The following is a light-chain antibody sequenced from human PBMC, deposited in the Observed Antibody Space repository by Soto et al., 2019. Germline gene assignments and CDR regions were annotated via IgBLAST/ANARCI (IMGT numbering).Light chain of an antibody. CDR2: DAS. CDR3: QQYDHYPIT. J-gene: IGKJ5*01. CDR1: PSISSW. Sequence: DIQMTQSPSTLSASVGDRVTITCRASPSISSWLAWYQQKPGKAPKLLIYDASSLESGVPSRFSGSGSWTEFTLTISCLQPDDLAICNCQQYDHYPITFGKGTRLEIK. V-gene: IGKV1-5*01.